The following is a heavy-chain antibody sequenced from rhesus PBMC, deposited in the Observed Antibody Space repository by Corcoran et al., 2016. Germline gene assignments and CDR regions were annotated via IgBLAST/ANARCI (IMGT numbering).Heavy chain of an antibody. D-gene: IGHD5-42*01. CDR1: GGSISSSNW. Sequence: QVQLQESGPAVVKPSETLSLTCAVSGGSISSSNWWSWIRQSPGKGLEWIGGIYGSGGSTEYNPSLKSRVTISIDTSKNPFSLKLSSVTAADTAVYYCAGHRMGIQRVQLYYFDYWGQGVLVTVSS. J-gene: IGHJ4*01. V-gene: IGHV4-93*02. CDR2: IYGSGGST. CDR3: AGHRMGIQRVQLYYFDY.